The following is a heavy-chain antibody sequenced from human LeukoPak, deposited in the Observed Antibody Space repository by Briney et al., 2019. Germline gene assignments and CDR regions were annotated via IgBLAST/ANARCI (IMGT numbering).Heavy chain of an antibody. CDR1: GFTFSNAW. Sequence: GGSLRLSCAASGFTFSNAWMSWVRQAPGKGLEWVGRIKSKTDGGTTDYAAPVKGRFTISRDDSKNTLYLQMNSLKTEDTAVYYCTTMPGGSSWYVFRDYWGQGTLVTDSS. J-gene: IGHJ4*02. CDR3: TTMPGGSSWYVFRDY. V-gene: IGHV3-15*01. D-gene: IGHD6-13*01. CDR2: IKSKTDGGTT.